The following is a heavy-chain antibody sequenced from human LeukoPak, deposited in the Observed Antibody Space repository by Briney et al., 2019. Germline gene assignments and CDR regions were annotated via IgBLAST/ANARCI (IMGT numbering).Heavy chain of an antibody. CDR2: IYYSGST. D-gene: IGHD3-16*01. CDR3: ARDSGFHYDYVWGSYRPGLNY. Sequence: MPSETLSLTCTVSGDSISSGSYYWGWIRQPPGKGLEWIGSIYYSGSTYYNPSLKSRVTISVDTSKNQFSLKVNSVTAADTAVYYCARDSGFHYDYVWGSYRPGLNYWGQGTLATVPS. V-gene: IGHV4-39*07. J-gene: IGHJ4*02. CDR1: GDSISSGSYY.